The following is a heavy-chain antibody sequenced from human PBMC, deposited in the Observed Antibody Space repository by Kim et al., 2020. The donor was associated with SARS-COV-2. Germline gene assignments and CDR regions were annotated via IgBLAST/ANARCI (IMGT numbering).Heavy chain of an antibody. Sequence: GGSLRLSCAASGFTFSSYGMHWVRQAPGKGLEWVAVIWYDGSNKYYADSVKGRFTISRDNSKNTLYLQMNSLRAEDTAVYYCARRSGWYPYCFDYWGQGTLVTVSS. V-gene: IGHV3-33*01. CDR2: IWYDGSNK. CDR1: GFTFSSYG. CDR3: ARRSGWYPYCFDY. J-gene: IGHJ4*02. D-gene: IGHD6-19*01.